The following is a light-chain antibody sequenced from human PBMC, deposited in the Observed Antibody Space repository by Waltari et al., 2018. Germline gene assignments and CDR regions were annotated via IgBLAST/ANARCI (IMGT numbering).Light chain of an antibody. CDR2: EVF. Sequence: QSALTQPASVSGTPGQSITISCSGTTSDVGRYDLVSWYQQPPGEAPKLLICEVFKRPPDTSSRFSGAKSCSTASLTISGLQPEDEADYYCCSYAGRGTYVFGSGTKVTVL. CDR3: CSYAGRGTYV. J-gene: IGLJ1*01. V-gene: IGLV2-23*02. CDR1: TSDVGRYDL.